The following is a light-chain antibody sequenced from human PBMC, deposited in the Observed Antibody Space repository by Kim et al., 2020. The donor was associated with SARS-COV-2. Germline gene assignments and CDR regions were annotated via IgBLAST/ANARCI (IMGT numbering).Light chain of an antibody. J-gene: IGLJ2*01. V-gene: IGLV1-51*01. CDR1: SSNIGSNY. CDR3: GTWDSTLSDVV. Sequence: GQKVTISCSGSSSNIGSNYVSWYQQLPGTAPKLLIYDNNKRPSGIPDRFSGSKSDTSATLGITGLQTGDEADYYCGTWDSTLSDVVFGGGTKLTVL. CDR2: DNN.